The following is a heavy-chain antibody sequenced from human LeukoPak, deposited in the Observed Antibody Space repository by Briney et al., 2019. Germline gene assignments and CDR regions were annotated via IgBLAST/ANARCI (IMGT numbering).Heavy chain of an antibody. V-gene: IGHV1-8*01. J-gene: IGHJ5*02. D-gene: IGHD3-22*01. CDR1: GYTFTSYD. CDR2: MNPNSGNT. CDR3: ATATPLWYYDSSGYPVVEWFDP. Sequence: TSVKVSCKASGYTFTSYDINWVPQATGQGLEWIGWMNPNSGNTGYAQKFQGRVTMTRNTSISTAYMELSSLRSEDTAVYYGATATPLWYYDSSGYPVVEWFDPWGQGTLVTVSS.